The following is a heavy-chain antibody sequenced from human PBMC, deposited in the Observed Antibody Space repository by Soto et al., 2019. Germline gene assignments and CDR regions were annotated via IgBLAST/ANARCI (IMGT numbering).Heavy chain of an antibody. CDR2: IIPIYGTA. V-gene: IGHV1-69*06. CDR1: GGTFSSYA. Sequence: QVQLVQSGAEVKKPGSSVKVSCKASGGTFSSYAFSWVRQAPGQGLEWMGGIIPIYGTATYARKFQGRVTITADKSTNTACMDLSSLRSEDTAVYYCASATVVSPVPYGMDVWGQGTTVTVSS. J-gene: IGHJ6*02. CDR3: ASATVVSPVPYGMDV. D-gene: IGHD4-17*01.